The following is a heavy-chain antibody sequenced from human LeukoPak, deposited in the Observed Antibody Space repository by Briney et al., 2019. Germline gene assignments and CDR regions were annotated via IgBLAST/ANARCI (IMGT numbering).Heavy chain of an antibody. J-gene: IGHJ6*02. V-gene: IGHV3-53*01. CDR2: IYSGGST. CDR3: ARGLRNGMDV. Sequence: GGSLRLSCAASGFTFSSYAMNWVRQAPGKGLEWVSVIYSGGSTYYADSVKGRFTISRDNSKNTLYLQMNSLRAEDTAVYYCARGLRNGMDVWGQGTTVTVSS. CDR1: GFTFSSYA.